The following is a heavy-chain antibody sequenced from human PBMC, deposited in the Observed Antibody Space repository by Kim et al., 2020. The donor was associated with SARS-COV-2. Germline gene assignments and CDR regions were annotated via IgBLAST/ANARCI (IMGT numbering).Heavy chain of an antibody. V-gene: IGHV3-49*04. D-gene: IGHD3-22*01. CDR3: SRAPRIVVHCPYGYTDY. CDR1: GFTFGDFA. J-gene: IGHJ4*02. Sequence: GGSLRLSCTASGFTFGDFAISWVRQAPGKGLEWVGFIRRKVYDGTTDYAASVKGIFTISRDDSNSMAYLQMNSLKIEDTAVYYCSRAPRIVVHCPYGYTDYWWMGTLATVSS. CDR2: IRRKVYDGTT.